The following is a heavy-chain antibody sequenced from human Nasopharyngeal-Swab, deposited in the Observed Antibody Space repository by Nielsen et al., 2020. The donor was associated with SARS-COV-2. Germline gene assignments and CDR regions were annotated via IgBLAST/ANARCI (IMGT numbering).Heavy chain of an antibody. CDR1: GGSIGSYY. Sequence: SETLSLTCTISGGSIGSYYWTWIRQHPGKGLEWIGYIYYSGSTNYNPSLKSRVTISVDTSKNQFSLKLSSVTAADTAVYYCARGFDYWGQGTLVTVSS. V-gene: IGHV4-59*01. CDR2: IYYSGST. CDR3: ARGFDY. J-gene: IGHJ4*02.